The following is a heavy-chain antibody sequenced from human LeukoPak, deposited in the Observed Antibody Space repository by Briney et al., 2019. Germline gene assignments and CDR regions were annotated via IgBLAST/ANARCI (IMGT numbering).Heavy chain of an antibody. CDR1: GYSFTSYW. D-gene: IGHD2-15*01. CDR2: IYPGDSDT. J-gene: IGHJ4*02. Sequence: GESLQISCKGSGYSFTSYWIGWVRQMPGKGLEWMGIIYPGDSDTRYSPSFQGQVTISADKSISTAYLQWSSLKASDIAMYYCARRQDCSGGSCYVFDYWGQGTLVTVSS. CDR3: ARRQDCSGGSCYVFDY. V-gene: IGHV5-51*01.